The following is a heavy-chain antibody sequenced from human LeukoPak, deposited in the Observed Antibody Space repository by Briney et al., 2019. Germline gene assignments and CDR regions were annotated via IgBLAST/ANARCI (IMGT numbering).Heavy chain of an antibody. D-gene: IGHD3-22*01. J-gene: IGHJ4*02. CDR2: ISYDGSNK. V-gene: IGHV3-30*18. CDR1: GFTYSSYG. CDR3: AKLKFSYYYDSSGYSPFDY. Sequence: GRSLRLSCAASGFTYSSYGMHWVRQAPGKGLEWVAVISYDGSNKYYADSVKGRFTISRDNSKNTLYLQMNSLRAEDTAVYYCAKLKFSYYYDSSGYSPFDYWGQGTLVTVSS.